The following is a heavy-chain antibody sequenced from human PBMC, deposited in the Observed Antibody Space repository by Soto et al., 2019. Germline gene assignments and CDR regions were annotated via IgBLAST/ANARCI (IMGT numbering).Heavy chain of an antibody. CDR2: MSGSGGST. D-gene: IGHD1-26*01. Sequence: EVPLLESGGGLVQPGGSLRLSGAASGFTFSSYAMSWFRQAPGKGLEWVSAMSGSGGSTYYADSVKGRFTISRDNSKNTLYLQMNSLRAEDTAVYYCAKDGSYFGFDYWGQGTLVTVSS. J-gene: IGHJ4*02. CDR3: AKDGSYFGFDY. CDR1: GFTFSSYA. V-gene: IGHV3-23*01.